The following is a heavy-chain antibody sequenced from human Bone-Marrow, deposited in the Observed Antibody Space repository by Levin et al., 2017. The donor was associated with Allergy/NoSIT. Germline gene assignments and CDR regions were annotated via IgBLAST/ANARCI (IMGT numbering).Heavy chain of an antibody. Sequence: SETLSLTCTVSGGSISSSSYYWGWIRQPPGKGLEWIGSIYYSGSTYYNPSLKSRVTISVDTSKNQFSLKLSSVTAADTAVYYCARRLAAVAGTGHNWFDPWGQGTLVTVSS. J-gene: IGHJ5*02. CDR3: ARRLAAVAGTGHNWFDP. D-gene: IGHD6-19*01. CDR2: IYYSGST. CDR1: GGSISSSSYY. V-gene: IGHV4-39*01.